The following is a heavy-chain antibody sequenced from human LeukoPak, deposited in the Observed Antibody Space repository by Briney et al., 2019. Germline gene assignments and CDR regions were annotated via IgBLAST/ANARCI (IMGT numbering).Heavy chain of an antibody. CDR3: TGYNIPYTFEF. V-gene: IGHV4-4*02. J-gene: IGHJ4*02. D-gene: IGHD1-14*01. CDR2: IIHSGNT. Sequence: PSETLSLTCAVSGGSISRSNWWTWVRQSPGKGLEWIGDIIHSGNTKYNPSLRSRLTISLDKSRNQFSLKLSSVTAADTAVYYCTGYNIPYTFEFWGQGTLVTXSS. CDR1: GGSISRSNW.